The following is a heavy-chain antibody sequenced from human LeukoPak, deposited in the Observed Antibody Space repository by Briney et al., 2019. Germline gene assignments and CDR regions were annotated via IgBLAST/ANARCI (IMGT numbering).Heavy chain of an antibody. J-gene: IGHJ6*03. V-gene: IGHV4-59*01. Sequence: KPSETLSLTCTVSGGSISSYYWSWIRQPPGKGLEWIGYIYYSGSTNYDPSLKSRVTISVDTSKNQFSLKLSSVTAADTAVYYCARVTVIRYYYYYYMDVWGKGTTVTVSS. CDR1: GGSISSYY. CDR2: IYYSGST. CDR3: ARVTVIRYYYYYYMDV. D-gene: IGHD4-17*01.